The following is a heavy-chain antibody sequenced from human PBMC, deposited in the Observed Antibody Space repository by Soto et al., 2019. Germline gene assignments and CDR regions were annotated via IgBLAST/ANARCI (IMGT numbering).Heavy chain of an antibody. CDR2: IYYSGST. CDR1: GGSVSSGSYY. CDR3: ARCSYYYYYGMDV. Sequence: PSETLSLACTVSGGSVSSGSYYWSWIRQPPGKGLEWIGYIYYSGSTNYNPSLKSRVTISVDTSKNQFSLKLSSVTAADTAVHYCARCSYYYYYGMDVWGQGTTVTVSS. J-gene: IGHJ6*02. V-gene: IGHV4-61*01. D-gene: IGHD2-15*01.